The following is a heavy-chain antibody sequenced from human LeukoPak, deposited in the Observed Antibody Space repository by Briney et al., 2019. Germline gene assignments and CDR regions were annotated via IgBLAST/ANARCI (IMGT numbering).Heavy chain of an antibody. CDR2: ISAHNGNT. V-gene: IGHV1-18*01. D-gene: IGHD3-22*01. J-gene: IGHJ3*02. CDR1: GYTFTSFG. CDR3: ARAPNDYYDSSRGRWAGAFDI. Sequence: ASVKVSCKASGYTFTSFGISWVRQAPGQGLEWMGWISAHNGNTNYAQKFQGRVTMTTDTSTSTAYMELRSLTSDDTAVYYCARAPNDYYDSSRGRWAGAFDIWGQGTMVTVSS.